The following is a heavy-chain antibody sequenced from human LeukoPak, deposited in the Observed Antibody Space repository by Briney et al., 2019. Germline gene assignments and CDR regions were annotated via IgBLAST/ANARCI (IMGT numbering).Heavy chain of an antibody. D-gene: IGHD1-1*01. J-gene: IGHJ4*02. CDR1: GFTFSSYE. V-gene: IGHV3-48*03. CDR3: ARDLSNNWKLDY. CDR2: ISSSGSTI. Sequence: GGSLRLSCAASGFTFSSYEMNWVRQAPGKGLEWVSYISSSGSTIYYADSVKGRFTISRDNAKNSLYLQMNSLRAEDTAVYYCARDLSNNWKLDYWGQGTLVTVSS.